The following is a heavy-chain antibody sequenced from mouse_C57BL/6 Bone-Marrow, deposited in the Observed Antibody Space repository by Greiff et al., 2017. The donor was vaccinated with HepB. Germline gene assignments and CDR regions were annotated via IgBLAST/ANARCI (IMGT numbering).Heavy chain of an antibody. J-gene: IGHJ3*01. V-gene: IGHV1-82*01. Sequence: VQLQQSGPELVKPGASVKISCKASGYAFSSSWMNWVKQRPGKGLEWIGRIYPGDGDTNYNGKFKGKATLTADKSSSTAYMQLSSLPSEDSAVYFCARDYDVSWFAYWGQGTLVTVSA. CDR1: GYAFSSSW. CDR2: IYPGDGDT. D-gene: IGHD2-4*01. CDR3: ARDYDVSWFAY.